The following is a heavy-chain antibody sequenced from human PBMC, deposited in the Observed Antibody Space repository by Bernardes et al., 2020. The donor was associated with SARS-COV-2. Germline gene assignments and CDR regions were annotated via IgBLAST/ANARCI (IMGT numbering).Heavy chain of an antibody. CDR1: GFTFSSHW. V-gene: IGHV3-74*01. CDR2: INEDGTTS. CDR3: ARDSSWYFDV. J-gene: IGHJ2*01. Sequence: GGSLRLSCVASGFTFSSHWMHWVRQTPGKGLVWVAIINEDGTTSNYADSVRGRFSISRDNERNTLYLEMNGLGAEDAALYYCARDSSWYFDVWGRGTLVSVSS.